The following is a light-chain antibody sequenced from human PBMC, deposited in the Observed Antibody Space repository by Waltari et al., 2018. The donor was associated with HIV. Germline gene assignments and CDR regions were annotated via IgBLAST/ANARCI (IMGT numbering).Light chain of an antibody. J-gene: IGKJ2*01. Sequence: DIVMTQSPDSLAVSLGERATRNCKSSQRVFYSSNSKNYLAWYQQKPGQPPKLLIYWASTREAGVPDRFSGSGSGTDFTLTISSLQAEDVAVYYCQQYSITPVTFGQGTKLEIK. CDR1: QRVFYSSNSKNY. CDR2: WAS. V-gene: IGKV4-1*01. CDR3: QQYSITPVT.